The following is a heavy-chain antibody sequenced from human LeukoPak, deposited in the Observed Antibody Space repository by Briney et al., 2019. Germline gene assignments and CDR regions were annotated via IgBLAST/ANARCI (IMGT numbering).Heavy chain of an antibody. CDR3: ARRQQWDFDY. Sequence: PGGSLRLSCAASGFTFNSYEMNWVRQAPGKGLEWISYISSSATTIYYADSVKGRFTISRDNAKNSPYLQMNSLRAEDTALYYCARRQQWDFDYWGQGTLVTVSS. V-gene: IGHV3-48*03. D-gene: IGHD5-18*01. CDR1: GFTFNSYE. CDR2: ISSSATTI. J-gene: IGHJ4*02.